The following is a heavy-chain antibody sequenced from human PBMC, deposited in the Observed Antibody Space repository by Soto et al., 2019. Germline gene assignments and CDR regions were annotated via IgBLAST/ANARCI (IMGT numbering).Heavy chain of an antibody. Sequence: DVQLVESGGGLVQPGRSLRLSCAASGFTFDDYAMHWVRQAPGKGLEWVSGISWNSGSIGYADSVKGRFTISRDNAKNSLYLQMNSLRAEDTALYYCAKSHNYYGSGSYFDYWGQGTLVTVSS. CDR3: AKSHNYYGSGSYFDY. J-gene: IGHJ4*02. CDR2: ISWNSGSI. D-gene: IGHD3-10*01. CDR1: GFTFDDYA. V-gene: IGHV3-9*01.